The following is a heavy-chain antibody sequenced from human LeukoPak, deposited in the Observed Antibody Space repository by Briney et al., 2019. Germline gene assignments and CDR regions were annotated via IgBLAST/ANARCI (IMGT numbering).Heavy chain of an antibody. D-gene: IGHD3-22*01. J-gene: IGHJ5*02. V-gene: IGHV3-21*01. Sequence: GGSLRLSCAASGFTFSSYSMNWVRQAPGKGLEWVSSISSSSSYIYYADSVKGRLTISRDNAKNSLYLQMNSLRAEDTAVYYCAREDSSENWFDPWGQGTLVTVSS. CDR3: AREDSSENWFDP. CDR2: ISSSSSYI. CDR1: GFTFSSYS.